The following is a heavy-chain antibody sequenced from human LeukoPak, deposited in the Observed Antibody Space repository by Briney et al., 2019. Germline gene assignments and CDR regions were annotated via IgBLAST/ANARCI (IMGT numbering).Heavy chain of an antibody. J-gene: IGHJ4*02. CDR2: VSSSSDYI. CDR1: GFTFTTYS. V-gene: IGHV3-21*04. D-gene: IGHD3-10*01. CDR3: AKGNGNGWLGEFAFDY. Sequence: AGGSLRLSCAASGFTFTTYSMNWVRQAPGKEPEWVSAVSSSSDYIYYADSVKGRFTISRDNAKKSLYLQMDSLRAEDTAFYYCAKGNGNGWLGEFAFDYWGQGILVTVSS.